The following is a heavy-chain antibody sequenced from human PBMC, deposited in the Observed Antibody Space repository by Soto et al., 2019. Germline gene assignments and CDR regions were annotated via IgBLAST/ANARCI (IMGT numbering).Heavy chain of an antibody. V-gene: IGHV3-33*01. J-gene: IGHJ4*02. D-gene: IGHD2-15*01. CDR1: EFSFSVYG. Sequence: QVQLVESGGGVVQPGRSLRLSCETSEFSFSVYGMHWVRQAPGKGLEWVAVIWYDASKQFYAASVEGRFTISRDNSKAILYLQMNSLRAEDTAVYYCAAWAEGATEVHWGQGTLVTVSS. CDR2: IWYDASKQ. CDR3: AAWAEGATEVH.